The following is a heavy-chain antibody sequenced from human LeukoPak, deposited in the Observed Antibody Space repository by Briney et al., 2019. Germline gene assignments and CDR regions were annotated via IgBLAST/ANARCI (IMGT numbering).Heavy chain of an antibody. V-gene: IGHV3-74*01. CDR2: IRSDGSDT. Sequence: GGSLRLSCAASGFTFSDTWMHWVRQAPGEGLVWVSRIRSDGSDTRYAESVKGRFTISRDNAKNTLYLQMNSLRAEDTAVYYCAKDILTGYYLFDYWGQGTLVTVSS. J-gene: IGHJ4*02. CDR1: GFTFSDTW. D-gene: IGHD3-9*01. CDR3: AKDILTGYYLFDY.